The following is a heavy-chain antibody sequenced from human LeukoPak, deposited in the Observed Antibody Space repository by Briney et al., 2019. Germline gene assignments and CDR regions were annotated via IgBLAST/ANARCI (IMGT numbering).Heavy chain of an antibody. CDR2: ISAYNGNT. D-gene: IGHD3-22*01. V-gene: IGHV1-18*01. CDR3: ARMSYYYDSSGYYYRGSFDYFDY. J-gene: IGHJ4*02. Sequence: ASVKVSCKASGYTFTSYGISWVRQAPGQGLEWMGWISAYNGNTNYAQELQGRVTMTTDTSTSTAYMELRSLRSDDTAVYYCARMSYYYDSSGYYYRGSFDYFDYWGQGTLVTVSS. CDR1: GYTFTSYG.